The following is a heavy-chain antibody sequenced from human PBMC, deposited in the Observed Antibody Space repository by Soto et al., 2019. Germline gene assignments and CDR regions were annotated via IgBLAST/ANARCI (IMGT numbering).Heavy chain of an antibody. CDR1: GGSISSGGYS. Sequence: SETLSLTCAVSGGSISSGGYSWSWIRQPPGKGLEWIGYIYHSGSTYYNTSLKSRVTISVDRSKNQFSLKLSSVTAADTAVYYCARGGVNSSGYLHYYYGMDVWGQGTTVTVSS. V-gene: IGHV4-30-2*01. CDR3: ARGGVNSSGYLHYYYGMDV. CDR2: IYHSGST. D-gene: IGHD3-22*01. J-gene: IGHJ6*02.